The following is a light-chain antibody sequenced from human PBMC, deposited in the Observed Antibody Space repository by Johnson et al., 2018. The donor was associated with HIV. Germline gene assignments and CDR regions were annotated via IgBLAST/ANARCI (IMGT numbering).Light chain of an antibody. Sequence: QSVLTQPPSVSAAPGQKVTFSCSGSTSNIGNNYVSWYQHFPGTAPKLLIYDNNKRPSGIPDRFSGSKSGTSATLDITGLQTGDEADYYCGTWDSSLSAPRVFGTGTKVTVL. CDR3: GTWDSSLSAPRV. V-gene: IGLV1-51*01. J-gene: IGLJ1*01. CDR2: DNN. CDR1: TSNIGNNY.